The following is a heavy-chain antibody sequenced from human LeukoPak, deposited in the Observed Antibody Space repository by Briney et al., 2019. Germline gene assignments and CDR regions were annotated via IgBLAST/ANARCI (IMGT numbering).Heavy chain of an antibody. D-gene: IGHD6-19*01. J-gene: IGHJ4*02. Sequence: GGSLRLSCAASGFTFDDYGMSWVRQAPGKGLEWVSGINWNGDNTNYADSLKGRFTISRDNAKNSLYLQMNSLRAEDTAVYYCARRGIISGWYWAYYFDYWGQGTLVTVSS. V-gene: IGHV3-20*04. CDR1: GFTFDDYG. CDR2: INWNGDNT. CDR3: ARRGIISGWYWAYYFDY.